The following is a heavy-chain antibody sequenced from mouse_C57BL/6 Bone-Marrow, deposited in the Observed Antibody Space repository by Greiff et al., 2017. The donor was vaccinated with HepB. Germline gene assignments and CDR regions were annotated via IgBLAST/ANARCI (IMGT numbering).Heavy chain of an antibody. CDR3: ARRGHDGYLNFDV. V-gene: IGHV5-12*01. Sequence: EVKLMESGGGLVQPGGSLKLSCAASGFTFSDYYMYWVRQTPEKRLEWVAYISNGGGSTYYPDTVKGRFTISRDNAKNTLYLQMSRLKSEDTAMYYCARRGHDGYLNFDVWGTGTTVTVSS. J-gene: IGHJ1*03. D-gene: IGHD2-3*01. CDR1: GFTFSDYY. CDR2: ISNGGGST.